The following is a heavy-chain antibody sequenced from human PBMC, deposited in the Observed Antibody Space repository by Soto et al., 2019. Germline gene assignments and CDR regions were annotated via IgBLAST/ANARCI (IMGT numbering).Heavy chain of an antibody. J-gene: IGHJ4*02. CDR1: GGTFSTYA. D-gene: IGHD3-22*01. CDR2: IIPIFGTA. V-gene: IGHV1-69*13. CDR3: ARVLKNVSPYDISGYYYF. Sequence: ASVKVSCKASGGTFSTYAISWVRQAPGQGLEWMGGIIPIFGTANYAQKFQGRVTITADGSTSTAYMEVSSLISEDTAVYYCARVLKNVSPYDISGYYYFWGQGTLVTVSS.